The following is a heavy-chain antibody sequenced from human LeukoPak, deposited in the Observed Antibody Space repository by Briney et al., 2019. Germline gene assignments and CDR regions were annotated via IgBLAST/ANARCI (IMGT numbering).Heavy chain of an antibody. CDR1: GFTFSSYA. V-gene: IGHV3-23*01. Sequence: PGGSLRLSCAASGFTFSSYAMSWVRQAPGKGLEWVSAISGSGGSTYYADSVKGRFTISRDNSKNTLYLQMNSLRAEDTAVYYCAKALKLRFLEWLLFDYFDYWGQGTLVTVSS. J-gene: IGHJ4*02. CDR2: ISGSGGST. D-gene: IGHD3-3*01. CDR3: AKALKLRFLEWLLFDYFDY.